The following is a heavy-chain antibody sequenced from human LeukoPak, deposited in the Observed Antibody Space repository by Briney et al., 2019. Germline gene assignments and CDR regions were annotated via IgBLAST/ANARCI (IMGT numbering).Heavy chain of an antibody. D-gene: IGHD3-3*01. V-gene: IGHV3-9*03. CDR1: GFAFDDYA. CDR3: AKGGTYYDFWSGYPDCFDY. Sequence: GGSLRLSCAASGFAFDDYAMHWVRQAPGKGLEWVSGISWNSGSIGYADSVKGRFTISRDNAKNSLYLQMNSLRAEDMALYYCAKGGTYYDFWSGYPDCFDYWGQGTLVTVSS. CDR2: ISWNSGSI. J-gene: IGHJ4*02.